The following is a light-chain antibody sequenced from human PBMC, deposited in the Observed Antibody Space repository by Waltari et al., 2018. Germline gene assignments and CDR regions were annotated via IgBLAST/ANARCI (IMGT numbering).Light chain of an antibody. CDR2: DAS. J-gene: IGKJ3*01. CDR3: QHRGHWPPEAT. V-gene: IGKV3-11*01. Sequence: EIVLTQSPATLSLSPGERATLSCSASQSVDKYLAWYQQKPGQAPRLVIYDASNRATGIPARFSGSGSGTDFTLTISSLEPEDFAVYYCQHRGHWPPEATFGPGTKVDI. CDR1: QSVDKY.